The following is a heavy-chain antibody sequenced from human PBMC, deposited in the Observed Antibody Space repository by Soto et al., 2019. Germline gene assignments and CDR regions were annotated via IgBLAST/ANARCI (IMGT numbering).Heavy chain of an antibody. V-gene: IGHV4-30-4*08. CDR3: ARGDYERGMDV. CDR2: IYYSGST. CDR1: GGSFSGYY. D-gene: IGHD4-17*01. Sequence: SETLSLTCAVYGGSFSGYYWSWIRQPPGKGLEWIGYIYYSGSTYYNPSLESRVTISVDTSKNQFSLKLSSVTAADTAVYYCARGDYERGMDVWGQGTSVTVSS. J-gene: IGHJ6*02.